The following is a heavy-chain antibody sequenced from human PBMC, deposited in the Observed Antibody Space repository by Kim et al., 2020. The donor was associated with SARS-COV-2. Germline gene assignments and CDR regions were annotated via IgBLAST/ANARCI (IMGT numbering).Heavy chain of an antibody. CDR2: ISSSSSYI. D-gene: IGHD3-10*02. CDR1: GFTFSSYS. J-gene: IGHJ4*02. V-gene: IGHV3-21*01. CDR3: ARDLYTYGRVVLDF. Sequence: GGSLRLSCAASGFTFSSYSMNWVRQAPGKGLEWVSSISSSSSYINYADSVKGRFTISRDNAKNSLYLQMNSLRADDTAVYYCARDLYTYGRVVLDFWGQG.